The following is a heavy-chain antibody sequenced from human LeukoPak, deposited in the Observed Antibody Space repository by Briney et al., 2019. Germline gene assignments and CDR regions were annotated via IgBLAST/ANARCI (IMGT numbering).Heavy chain of an antibody. CDR2: ISGSGGST. Sequence: GSLILSCAASGFAFSSYAMSWVRQAPGKGLEWVSTISGSGGSTYYADSVRGRFTISRDNSKNRLYLQMNSLRAEDTAVYYCAKDFEGSYGYWGLGTLVTVSS. V-gene: IGHV3-23*01. CDR3: AKDFEGSYGY. CDR1: GFAFSSYA. D-gene: IGHD3-9*01. J-gene: IGHJ4*02.